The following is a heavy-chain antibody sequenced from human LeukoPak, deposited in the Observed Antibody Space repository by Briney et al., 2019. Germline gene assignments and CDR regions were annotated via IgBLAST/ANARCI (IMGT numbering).Heavy chain of an antibody. CDR3: ARDQSGSGSYYNLYYFDY. CDR1: GFTFSSYG. V-gene: IGHV3-23*01. J-gene: IGHJ4*02. D-gene: IGHD3-10*01. Sequence: PGGSLRLSCAASGFTFSSYGMSWVCQAPGKGLEWVSAISGSGGSTYYADSVKGRFTISRDNSKNTLYLQMNSLRAEDTAVYYCARDQSGSGSYYNLYYFDYWGQGTLVTVSS. CDR2: ISGSGGST.